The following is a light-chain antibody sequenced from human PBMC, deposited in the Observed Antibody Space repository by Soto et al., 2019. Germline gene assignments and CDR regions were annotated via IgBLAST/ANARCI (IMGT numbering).Light chain of an antibody. CDR1: RSLLDSADGNAY. Sequence: DVVLTQTPLSLPVTPGEPAAISCRSSRSLLDSADGNAYLDWFLQKPGQSPQLLIHTLSYRVSGVPVRFSGCGSGIDFTLKISRVEAGDVGVYYCMQRIDFPPTFRQGTKVKIK. CDR2: TLS. CDR3: MQRIDFPPT. V-gene: IGKV2-40*01. J-gene: IGKJ1*01.